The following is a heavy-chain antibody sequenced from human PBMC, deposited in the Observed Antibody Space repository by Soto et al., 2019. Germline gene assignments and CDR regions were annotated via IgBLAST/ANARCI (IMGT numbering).Heavy chain of an antibody. CDR3: AREATTGTRPVDY. V-gene: IGHV4-31*03. Sequence: SETLSLTCTVSGASISSSGYYWSWIRQHPGKGLEWIGNIYYSGRTYYNPSLKSRVTMSLDTSKNQFSLKLSSVTVADTAVYYCAREATTGTRPVDYWGQGTLVTVSS. CDR2: IYYSGRT. J-gene: IGHJ4*02. CDR1: GASISSSGYY. D-gene: IGHD1-1*01.